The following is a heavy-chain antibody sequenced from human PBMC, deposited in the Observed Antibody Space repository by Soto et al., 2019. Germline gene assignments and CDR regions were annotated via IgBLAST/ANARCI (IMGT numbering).Heavy chain of an antibody. Sequence: SETLSLTCTVSGGSISSSSYYWGWIRQPPGKGLEWIGSIYYSGSTYYNPSLKSRVTISVDTSKNQFSLKLSSVTAADTAVYYCASRRGVIVRAFDIWGQGTMVTVSS. CDR2: IYYSGST. CDR3: ASRRGVIVRAFDI. CDR1: GGSISSSSYY. V-gene: IGHV4-39*01. D-gene: IGHD3-10*01. J-gene: IGHJ3*02.